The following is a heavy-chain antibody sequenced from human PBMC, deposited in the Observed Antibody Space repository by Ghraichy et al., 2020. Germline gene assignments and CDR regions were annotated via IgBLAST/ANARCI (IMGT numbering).Heavy chain of an antibody. D-gene: IGHD3-10*01. CDR1: GFTFSNYY. V-gene: IGHV3-7*03. Sequence: GSLRLSCAASGFTFSNYYVTWVRQAPGKGLEWVANIKQDGSDKFYVDSVKGRLTIYRDNVKNSLYLQMNSLRDEDPGVYHCASEDSYALGRGRSAFDIWGQGTMVTVSS. J-gene: IGHJ3*02. CDR3: ASEDSYALGRGRSAFDI. CDR2: IKQDGSDK.